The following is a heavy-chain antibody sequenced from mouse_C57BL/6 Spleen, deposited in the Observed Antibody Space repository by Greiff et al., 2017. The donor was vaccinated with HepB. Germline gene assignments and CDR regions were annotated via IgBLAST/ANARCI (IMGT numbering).Heavy chain of an antibody. CDR1: GFSLTSYG. CDR3: ARPHYYGSSSWFAY. CDR2: IWSGGST. V-gene: IGHV2-2*01. J-gene: IGHJ3*01. Sequence: QVHVKQSGPGLVQPSQSLSITCTVSGFSLTSYGVHWVRQSPGKGLEWLGVIWSGGSTDYNAAFISRLSISKDNSKSQVFFKMNSLQADDTAIYYCARPHYYGSSSWFAYWGQGTLVTVSA. D-gene: IGHD1-1*01.